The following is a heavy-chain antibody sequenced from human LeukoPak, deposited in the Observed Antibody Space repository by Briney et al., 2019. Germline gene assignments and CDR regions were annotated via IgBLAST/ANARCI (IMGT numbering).Heavy chain of an antibody. CDR1: GFTFSSYS. Sequence: GGSLRLSCAASGFTFSSYSMNWVRQAPGKGLEWVSSISSSSSYMYYADSVKGRFTISRDNAKNSLYLQMNSLRAEDTAVYYCARGSTVTTMAYWGQGTLVTVSS. V-gene: IGHV3-21*01. D-gene: IGHD4-17*01. J-gene: IGHJ4*02. CDR3: ARGSTVTTMAY. CDR2: ISSSSSYM.